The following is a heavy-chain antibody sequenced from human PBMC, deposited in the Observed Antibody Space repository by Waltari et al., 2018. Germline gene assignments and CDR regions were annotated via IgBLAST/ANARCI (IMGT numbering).Heavy chain of an antibody. CDR2: IYYSGST. V-gene: IGHV4-59*08. Sequence: QVQLQESGPGLLKPSETLSLTCTVSGGSISSYYWSWIRQPPGKGLEWIGYIYYSGSTNYNPSLKSRVTRSVETSKNQFSLKLSSVTAADTAVYYCARRHYYDSSGYPSTTSYWYFDLWGRGTLVTVSS. J-gene: IGHJ2*01. D-gene: IGHD3-22*01. CDR1: GGSISSYY. CDR3: ARRHYYDSSGYPSTTSYWYFDL.